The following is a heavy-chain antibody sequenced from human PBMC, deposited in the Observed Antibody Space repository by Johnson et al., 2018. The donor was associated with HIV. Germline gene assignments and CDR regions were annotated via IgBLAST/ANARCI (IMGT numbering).Heavy chain of an antibody. J-gene: IGHJ3*02. CDR2: IRYDGSNK. CDR3: ARDKGTNFSGWYRESDAFDI. CDR1: GFTFSSYG. D-gene: IGHD6-19*01. V-gene: IGHV3-30*02. Sequence: QMQLVESGGGVVQPGGSLRLSCAASGFTFSSYGMHWVRQAPGKGLEWVAFIRYDGSNKYYADSVKGRFTISRDNSKNTLYLQMNSLRAEDTAVYYCARDKGTNFSGWYRESDAFDIWGQGTMVTVSS.